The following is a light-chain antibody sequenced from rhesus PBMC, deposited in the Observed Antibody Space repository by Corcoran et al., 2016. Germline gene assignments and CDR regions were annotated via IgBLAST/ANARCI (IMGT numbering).Light chain of an antibody. CDR2: KAS. Sequence: DIQMTQSPSSLSASVGDRVTLTCRTSENVNNYLNWYQQKPGKAPKLLIKKASTLQSGVPSRFSGSGYGTDYTFTISSLQSEDVATSYCQHDCGTPYSFGQGTKVEIK. CDR1: ENVNNY. CDR3: QHDCGTPYS. V-gene: IGKV1-74*01. J-gene: IGKJ2*01.